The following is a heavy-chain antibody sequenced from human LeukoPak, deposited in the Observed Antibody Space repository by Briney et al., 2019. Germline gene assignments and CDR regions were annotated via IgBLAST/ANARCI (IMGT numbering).Heavy chain of an antibody. CDR1: GGTFSCYA. J-gene: IGHJ5*02. Sequence: SVKVSCKASGGTFSCYAISWVRQAPGQGLEWMGGIIPIFGTANYAQKFQGRVTITADESTSTAYMELSSLRSEDTAVYYGARGVSTSPHANWFDPWGQGTLVTVSS. CDR2: IIPIFGTA. V-gene: IGHV1-69*01. D-gene: IGHD2-2*01. CDR3: ARGVSTSPHANWFDP.